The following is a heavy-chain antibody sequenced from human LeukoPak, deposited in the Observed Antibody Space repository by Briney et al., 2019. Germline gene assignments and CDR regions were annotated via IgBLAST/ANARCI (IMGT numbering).Heavy chain of an antibody. Sequence: GGSLRLSCVASGFTFINYALSWVRQAPGKGPEWVSTISGSGGSTYYTDSVKGRFTVSRDNSKNTVYLQMKSLRAEDTAIYYCAKELRGKSSGYYVRGDYFDDWGQGSLVTVSS. CDR1: GFTFINYA. J-gene: IGHJ4*02. CDR2: ISGSGGST. D-gene: IGHD3-22*01. CDR3: AKELRGKSSGYYVRGDYFDD. V-gene: IGHV3-23*01.